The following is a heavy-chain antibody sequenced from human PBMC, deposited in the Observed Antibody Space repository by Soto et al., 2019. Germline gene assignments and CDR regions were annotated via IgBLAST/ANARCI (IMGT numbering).Heavy chain of an antibody. V-gene: IGHV3-48*01. Sequence: GGSLRLSCAASGSTFSSYSMNWVRQAPGKGLEWVSCISSSSSTIYYADSVKGRFTISRDNAKNSLYLQMNSLRAEDTAVYYCARNRKRITIFGVVIVFDYWGQGTLVTVSS. CDR1: GSTFSSYS. CDR2: ISSSSSTI. D-gene: IGHD3-3*01. J-gene: IGHJ4*02. CDR3: ARNRKRITIFGVVIVFDY.